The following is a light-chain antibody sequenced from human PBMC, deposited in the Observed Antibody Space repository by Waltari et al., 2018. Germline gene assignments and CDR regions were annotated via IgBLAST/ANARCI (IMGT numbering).Light chain of an antibody. CDR3: QQYGSSPLT. CDR1: QKISNN. CDR2: GPT. J-gene: IGKJ5*01. V-gene: IGKV3-15*01. Sequence: EIEMTQSPAIMSVSPGERVTLPCRASQKISNNFAWYQQKPGQAPRPLSYGPTTRASGIPGRFRGSGSGTDFTLTISRLEPEDFAMYYCQQYGSSPLTFGQGTRLEIK.